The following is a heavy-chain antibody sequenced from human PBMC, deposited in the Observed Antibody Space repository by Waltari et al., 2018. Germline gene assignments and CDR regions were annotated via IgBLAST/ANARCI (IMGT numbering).Heavy chain of an antibody. V-gene: IGHV3-21*01. CDR1: GLTFSTYS. J-gene: IGHJ4*02. D-gene: IGHD6-13*01. CDR2: ISTSSAYI. Sequence: EVQLVESGGGLVKPGGPMRLSCAASGLTFSTYSMTWVRQAPGKGLEWVSSISTSSAYIYYADSVKGRFTISRDNAKNSLYLQMNSLRAEDTAVYYCAREYSNSWYCDYWGQGTLVTVSS. CDR3: AREYSNSWYCDY.